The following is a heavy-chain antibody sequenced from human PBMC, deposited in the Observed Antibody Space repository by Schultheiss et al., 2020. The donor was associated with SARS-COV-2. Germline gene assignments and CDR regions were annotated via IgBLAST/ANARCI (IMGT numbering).Heavy chain of an antibody. J-gene: IGHJ4*02. CDR1: GFTFSSYS. V-gene: IGHV3-48*01. Sequence: GGSLRLSCAASGFTFSSYSMNWVRQAPGKGLEWVSYISSSGSTIYYADSVKGRFTISRDNSKNTLYLQMNSLRAEDTAVYYCAKYRYGDYGPYYFDYWGQGTLVTVSS. CDR2: ISSSGSTI. D-gene: IGHD4-17*01. CDR3: AKYRYGDYGPYYFDY.